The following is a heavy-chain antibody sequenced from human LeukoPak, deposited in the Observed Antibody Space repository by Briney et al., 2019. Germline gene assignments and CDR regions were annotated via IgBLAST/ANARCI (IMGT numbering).Heavy chain of an antibody. CDR3: ARGFYDTYLFDY. CDR1: GFTFSSYW. V-gene: IGHV3-7*04. J-gene: IGHJ4*02. CDR2: INQDGSEK. Sequence: GGSLRLSCAASGFTFSSYWMSWVRQAPGKGLEWVANINQDGSEKNYVDSVKGRFTISRDNAKNSLYLQMSSLRAEDTAVYYCARGFYDTYLFDYWGQGTLVTVSS. D-gene: IGHD2/OR15-2a*01.